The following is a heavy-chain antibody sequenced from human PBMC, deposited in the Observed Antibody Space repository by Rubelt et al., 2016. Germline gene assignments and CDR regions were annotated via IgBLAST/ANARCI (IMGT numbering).Heavy chain of an antibody. CDR1: GFTLGGHA. D-gene: IGHD2-15*01. CDR3: AKVPRYCSGGRCYAGYFEY. J-gene: IGHJ4*02. CDR2: ISSSSGNI. Sequence: QPGGSLSLSCEASGFTLGGHAMNWVRQVPGKGLEWISYISSSSGNIWYADSVKGRFTVSRDNAKNSLYLQMNSLRAEDTAVYYCAKVPRYCSGGRCYAGYFEYWGQGTLVTVSS. V-gene: IGHV3-48*01.